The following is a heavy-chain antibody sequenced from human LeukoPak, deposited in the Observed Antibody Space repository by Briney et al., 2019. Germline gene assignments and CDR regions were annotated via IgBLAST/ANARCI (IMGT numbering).Heavy chain of an antibody. CDR3: AKDRDWSGWYFDY. CDR2: ISYDGSNK. Sequence: QPGRSLRLSCAASGFTFSSYGMHWVRQAPGKGLQWVAVISYDGSNKYYAHSVKGRFTISRDNSKNTLYLQMNSLRAEDTAVYYCAKDRDWSGWYFDYWGQGTLVTVSS. CDR1: GFTFSSYG. J-gene: IGHJ4*02. V-gene: IGHV3-30*18. D-gene: IGHD6-19*01.